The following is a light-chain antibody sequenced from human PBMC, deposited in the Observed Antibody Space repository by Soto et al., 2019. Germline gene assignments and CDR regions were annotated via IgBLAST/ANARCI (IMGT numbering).Light chain of an antibody. CDR2: DAS. J-gene: IGKJ4*01. V-gene: IGKV3-11*01. CDR1: ESVSRY. CDR3: QQRSRT. Sequence: EIVWTQSPATLSLSPGETATLSCRASESVSRYLAWYQQKPGQAPRLLIYDASNRATGIPTRFSGSGSGTDFTLTISSLEPDDFAVYYCQQRSRTFGGGTKVEI.